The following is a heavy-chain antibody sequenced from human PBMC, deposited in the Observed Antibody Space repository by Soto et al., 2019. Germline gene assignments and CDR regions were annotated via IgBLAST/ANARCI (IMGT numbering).Heavy chain of an antibody. Sequence: SQTLSLTCAFSGVSINSGTYSGSWIRQPPGKGLEWVGYISHRGNTYYNSSLRSRVAISLDTSKNQFSLKLSSVTAADTAVYYCARDSGYFDYWGQGTLVTVSS. V-gene: IGHV4-30-2*01. CDR1: GVSINSGTYS. J-gene: IGHJ4*02. CDR2: ISHRGNT. CDR3: ARDSGYFDY. D-gene: IGHD2-15*01.